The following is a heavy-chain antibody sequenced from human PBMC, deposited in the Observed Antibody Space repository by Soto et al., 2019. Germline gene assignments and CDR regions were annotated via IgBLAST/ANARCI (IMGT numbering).Heavy chain of an antibody. D-gene: IGHD4-17*01. V-gene: IGHV3-33*01. Sequence: QVQLVESGGGVVQPGRSLRLSCAASGFTFSSYGMHWVRQAPGKGLEWVAVIWYDGSNKYYADSVRGRFTISRDNSKNXXYLQMNSLRAEDTAVYYCARDLFRGDYDTNNWFDPWGQGTLVTVSS. CDR2: IWYDGSNK. J-gene: IGHJ5*02. CDR1: GFTFSSYG. CDR3: ARDLFRGDYDTNNWFDP.